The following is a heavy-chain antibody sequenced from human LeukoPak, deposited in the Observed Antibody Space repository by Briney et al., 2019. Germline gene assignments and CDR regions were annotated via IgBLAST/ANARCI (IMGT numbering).Heavy chain of an antibody. CDR1: GGSISSGGYS. Sequence: SETLSLTCAVSGGSISSGGYSWSWIRQPPGKGLEWIGYIHYSGSTYYNPSLKSRVTISVDTSKNQFSLKLSSVTAADTAVYYCARGGYSSSWYEAWFDPWGQGTLVTVSS. CDR2: IHYSGST. CDR3: ARGGYSSSWYEAWFDP. V-gene: IGHV4-30-4*07. J-gene: IGHJ5*02. D-gene: IGHD6-13*01.